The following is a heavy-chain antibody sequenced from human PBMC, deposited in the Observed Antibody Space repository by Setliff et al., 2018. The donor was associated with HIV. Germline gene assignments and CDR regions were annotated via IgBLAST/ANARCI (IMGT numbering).Heavy chain of an antibody. J-gene: IGHJ4*02. CDR3: ARVGAYGYLSHYFDY. D-gene: IGHD5-18*01. CDR1: GSTVSRNH. Sequence: GGSLRLSCAASGSTVSRNHMSWVRQAPGKGLEWVSIIYSDNRTYYADSVKGRFTISRDTSKNTLYLQMNSLRAEDTAVFYCARVGAYGYLSHYFDYWGQGTLVTVSS. V-gene: IGHV3-53*01. CDR2: IYSDNRT.